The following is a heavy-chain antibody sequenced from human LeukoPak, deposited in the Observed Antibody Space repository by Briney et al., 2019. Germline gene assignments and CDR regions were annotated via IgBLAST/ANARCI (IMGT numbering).Heavy chain of an antibody. CDR2: ISGSGGST. CDR3: ARDGRLLWFGELLPQSDYYYYYMDV. V-gene: IGHV3-23*01. CDR1: GFTFSSYA. D-gene: IGHD3-10*01. Sequence: GGSLRLSCAASGFTFSSYAMSWVRQAPGKGLEWVSAISGSGGSTYYADSVKGRFTISRDDSKNTLYLQMNSLRAEDTAVYYCARDGRLLWFGELLPQSDYYYYYMDVWGKGTTVTVSS. J-gene: IGHJ6*03.